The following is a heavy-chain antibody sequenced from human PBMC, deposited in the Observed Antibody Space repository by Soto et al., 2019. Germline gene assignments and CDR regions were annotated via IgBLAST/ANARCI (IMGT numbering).Heavy chain of an antibody. CDR1: GFTFSSYA. J-gene: IGHJ6*03. Sequence: GGSLRLSCAASGFTFSSYAMSWVRQAPGKGLEWVSAISGSGGSTYYADSVKGRFTISRDNSKNTLYLQMNSLRAEDTAVYYCAKGVGCSGGSCYPHSTYYYYYYMDVWGKGTTVTVSS. D-gene: IGHD2-15*01. CDR2: ISGSGGST. V-gene: IGHV3-23*01. CDR3: AKGVGCSGGSCYPHSTYYYYYYMDV.